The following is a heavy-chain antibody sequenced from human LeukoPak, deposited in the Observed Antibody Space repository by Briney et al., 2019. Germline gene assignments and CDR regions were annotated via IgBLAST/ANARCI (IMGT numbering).Heavy chain of an antibody. CDR1: GYTFTSYY. V-gene: IGHV1-46*01. CDR3: ARSLHWGWVDY. CDR2: INPSGGST. Sequence: ASVKVSCKASGYTFTSYYMHWVRQAPGQGLEWMGIINPSGGSTSYAQKLQGRVTMTTDTSTSTAYMELRSLRSDDTAVYYCARSLHWGWVDYWGQGTLVTVSS. D-gene: IGHD3-16*01. J-gene: IGHJ4*02.